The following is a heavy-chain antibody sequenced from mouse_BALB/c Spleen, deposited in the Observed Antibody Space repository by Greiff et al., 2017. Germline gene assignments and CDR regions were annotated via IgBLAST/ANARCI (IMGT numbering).Heavy chain of an antibody. CDR3: ARDDGYPLYYAMDY. J-gene: IGHJ4*01. D-gene: IGHD2-3*01. CDR1: GYAFSSSW. CDR2: IYPGDGDT. V-gene: IGHV1-82*01. Sequence: QVQLQQSGPELVKPGASVKISCKASGYAFSSSWMNWVKQRPGQGLEWIGRIYPGDGDTNYNGKFKGKATLTADKSSSTAYMQLSSLTSVDSAVYFCARDDGYPLYYAMDYWGQGTSVTVSS.